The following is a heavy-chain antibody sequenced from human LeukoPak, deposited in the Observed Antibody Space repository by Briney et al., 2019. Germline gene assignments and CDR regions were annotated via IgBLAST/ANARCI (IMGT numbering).Heavy chain of an antibody. CDR2: IIPIFGTA. J-gene: IGHJ6*03. D-gene: IGHD3-22*01. V-gene: IGHV1-69*06. Sequence: SVKVSCKASGGTFSSYAISWVRQAPGQGLEWMGGIIPIFGTANYAQKFQGRVTITADKSTSTAYMELSSLKSEDTAVYYCVGSSSGYYYMDVWGKGTTVTVSS. CDR3: VGSSSGYYYMDV. CDR1: GGTFSSYA.